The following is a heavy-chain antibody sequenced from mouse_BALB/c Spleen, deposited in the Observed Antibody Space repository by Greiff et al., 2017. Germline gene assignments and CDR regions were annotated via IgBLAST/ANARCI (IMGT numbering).Heavy chain of an antibody. CDR1: GFTFTDYY. J-gene: IGHJ4*01. Sequence: EVKVVESGGGLVQPGGSLRLSCATSGFTFTDYYMSWVRQPPGKALEWLGFIRNKANGYTTEYSASVKGRFTISRDNSQSILYLQMNTLRAEDSATYYCARDSYYYGSSFHAMDYWGQGTSVTVSS. CDR2: IRNKANGYTT. D-gene: IGHD1-1*01. CDR3: ARDSYYYGSSFHAMDY. V-gene: IGHV7-3*02.